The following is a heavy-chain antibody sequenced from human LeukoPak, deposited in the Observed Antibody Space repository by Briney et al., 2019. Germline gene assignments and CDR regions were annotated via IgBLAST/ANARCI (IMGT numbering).Heavy chain of an antibody. Sequence: QPGGSLRLSCAASGFTFSSYGMHSVRQAPGKGLEWVAFIRYDGSNKYYADSVKGRFTISRDNSKNTLYLQMNSLRAEDKAVYYCAKDGLACSGGSCYFDYWGQGALVTVSS. D-gene: IGHD2-15*01. CDR1: GFTFSSYG. J-gene: IGHJ4*02. CDR3: AKDGLACSGGSCYFDY. CDR2: IRYDGSNK. V-gene: IGHV3-30*02.